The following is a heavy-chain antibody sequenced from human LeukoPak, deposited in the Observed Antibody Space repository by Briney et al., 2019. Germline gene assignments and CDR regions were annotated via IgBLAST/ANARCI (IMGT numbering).Heavy chain of an antibody. CDR2: IYSGVT. V-gene: IGHV3-53*01. CDR1: GFSVSTNS. D-gene: IGHD4/OR15-4a*01. J-gene: IGHJ4*02. CDR3: ARRAGAYSHPYDY. Sequence: TGGSLRLSCAASGFSVSTNSMSWVRQAPGKGLEWVSFIYSGVTHYSDSVKGRFTISRDNPKNTLYLQMNSLRAEDTAVYYCARRAGAYSHPYDYWGQGTLVTVSS.